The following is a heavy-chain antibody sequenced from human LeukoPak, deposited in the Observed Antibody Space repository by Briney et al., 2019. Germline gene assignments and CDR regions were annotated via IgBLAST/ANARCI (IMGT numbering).Heavy chain of an antibody. CDR1: GFTFSSYS. CDR3: ARDGGVGRIAVAGTFDY. V-gene: IGHV3-21*01. D-gene: IGHD6-19*01. J-gene: IGHJ4*02. Sequence: PGGSLRLSCAASGFTFSSYSMHWVRQAPGKGLEWVSSISSSSSYIYYADSVKGRFTISRDNAKNSLYLQMNSLRAEDTAVYYCARDGGVGRIAVAGTFDYWGQGTLVTVSS. CDR2: ISSSSSYI.